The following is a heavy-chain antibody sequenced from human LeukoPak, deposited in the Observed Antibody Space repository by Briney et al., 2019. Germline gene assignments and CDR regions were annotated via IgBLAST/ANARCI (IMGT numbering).Heavy chain of an antibody. Sequence: GASVKVSCKTSGGTFSSYAISWVRQAPGQELEWIGWINPNSGGTNYAQKFQGRVTMTRDTSISTAYMELSRLRSDDTAVYYCARAPPYYYDSSGYYYVGYWGQGTLVTVSS. V-gene: IGHV1-2*02. D-gene: IGHD3-22*01. CDR3: ARAPPYYYDSSGYYYVGY. CDR2: INPNSGGT. CDR1: GGTFSSYA. J-gene: IGHJ4*02.